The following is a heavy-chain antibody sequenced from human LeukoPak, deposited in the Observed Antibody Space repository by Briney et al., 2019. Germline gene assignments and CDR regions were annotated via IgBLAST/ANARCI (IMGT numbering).Heavy chain of an antibody. J-gene: IGHJ3*02. CDR2: IRNKPNGETT. Sequence: PGRSLRLSCTAPGFTFSDYAMSWVCQAPRKGLEWIGFIRNKPNGETTEYAASVKGRFTISRDDTKSIAHLQMNRLKSEDTAVYYCTRFYSSGWASGAFDIWGQGTMVTVSS. V-gene: IGHV3-49*04. CDR3: TRFYSSGWASGAFDI. CDR1: GFTFSDYA. D-gene: IGHD3-22*01.